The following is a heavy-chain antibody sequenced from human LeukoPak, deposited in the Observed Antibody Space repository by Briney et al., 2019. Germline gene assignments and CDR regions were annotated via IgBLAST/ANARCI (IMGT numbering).Heavy chain of an antibody. D-gene: IGHD4-17*01. CDR3: ATDRRYGVSLGV. J-gene: IGHJ6*04. Sequence: ASVKISCKASGYTFTDYYMHWVQQAPGKGLEWMGRVDPEDGETIYAEKFQGRVTITADTSTDTAYMELSSLRSEDTAVYYCATDRRYGVSLGVWGKGTTVTVSS. CDR1: GYTFTDYY. CDR2: VDPEDGET. V-gene: IGHV1-69-2*01.